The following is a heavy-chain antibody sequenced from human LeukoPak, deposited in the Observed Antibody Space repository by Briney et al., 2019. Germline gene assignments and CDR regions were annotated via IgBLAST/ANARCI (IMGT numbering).Heavy chain of an antibody. Sequence: GGSLRLSCAASGFTFSSYAMSWVRQAPGKGLEWVSAISGSGGSTYYADSVKGRFTISRDNSKNTLYLQMNSLRAEDTAVYYCAKDRAQGRYSSGWYYFDYWAREPWSPSPQ. CDR2: ISGSGGST. V-gene: IGHV3-23*01. J-gene: IGHJ4*02. CDR1: GFTFSSYA. D-gene: IGHD6-19*01. CDR3: AKDRAQGRYSSGWYYFDY.